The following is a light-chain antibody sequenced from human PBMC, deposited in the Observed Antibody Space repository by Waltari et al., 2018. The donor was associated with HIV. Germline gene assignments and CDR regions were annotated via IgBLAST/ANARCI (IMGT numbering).Light chain of an antibody. J-gene: IGLJ3*02. CDR1: SSDVGAYNY. CDR2: DVS. V-gene: IGLV2-14*03. CDR3: SSYTSSSSLVV. Sequence: QSALTQPASLTGSPGQSLTIPCPGTSSDVGAYNYVSWYQQHPGKAPKLMIYDVSNRPSGVSNRFSGSKSGNTASLTISGLQAEDEADYYCSSYTSSSSLVVFGGGTKLTVL.